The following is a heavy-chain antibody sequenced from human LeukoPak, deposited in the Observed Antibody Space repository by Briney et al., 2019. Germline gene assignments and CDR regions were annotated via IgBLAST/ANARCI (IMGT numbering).Heavy chain of an antibody. CDR3: AKASSSGWYGLIDY. V-gene: IGHV3-9*01. J-gene: IGHJ4*02. Sequence: GGSLRLSCAASGFTFDDYAMHWVRQAPGKGLEWVSGIRWNSGSIGYADSVKGRFTISRDNAKNSLYLQMNSLRSEDTALYYCAKASSSGWYGLIDYWGQGTLVTVSS. CDR2: IRWNSGSI. CDR1: GFTFDDYA. D-gene: IGHD6-19*01.